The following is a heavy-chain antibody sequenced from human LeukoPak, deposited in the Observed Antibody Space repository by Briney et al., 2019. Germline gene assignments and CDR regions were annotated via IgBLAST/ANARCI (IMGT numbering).Heavy chain of an antibody. Sequence: GGSLRLSCAASGFTFSTSAMTWVRQAPGKGLEWVSGISASGGSTYYADSVKGRFTISRDNSKNTLYLEMNSLSPDDTAVYYCARGVEPLAANTLAYWGQGTLVTVPS. CDR1: GFTFSTSA. CDR3: ARGVEPLAANTLAY. V-gene: IGHV3-23*01. J-gene: IGHJ4*02. D-gene: IGHD1-14*01. CDR2: ISASGGST.